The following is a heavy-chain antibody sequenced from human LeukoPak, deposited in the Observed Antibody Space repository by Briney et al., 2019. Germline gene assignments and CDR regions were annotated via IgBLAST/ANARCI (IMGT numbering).Heavy chain of an antibody. V-gene: IGHV3-7*01. D-gene: IGHD3-3*01. CDR2: IKQDGSEK. J-gene: IGHJ4*02. Sequence: GGSLRLSCAASGFTFSNYWMSWVRQAPGKGLEWVANIKQDGSEKYYVDSVKGRFTISRDNAKNSLYLQMNSLRAEDTAVYYCARDPRIFGVVIVPDYWGQGTLVTVSS. CDR1: GFTFSNYW. CDR3: ARDPRIFGVVIVPDY.